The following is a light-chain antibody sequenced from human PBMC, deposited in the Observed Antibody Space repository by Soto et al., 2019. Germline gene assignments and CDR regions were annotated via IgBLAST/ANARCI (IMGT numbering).Light chain of an antibody. J-gene: IGKJ1*01. CDR3: QQYNSYSWT. Sequence: DIRMTQSPSSLSASVGDRVTITCRASASISNYLNWYQQTPGKAPNLLIYAASSLQSGVPSRFSGSGSGTDFTLTISNLQPEDFATYYCQQYNSYSWTFGQGTKVDIK. CDR1: ASISNY. CDR2: AAS. V-gene: IGKV1-39*01.